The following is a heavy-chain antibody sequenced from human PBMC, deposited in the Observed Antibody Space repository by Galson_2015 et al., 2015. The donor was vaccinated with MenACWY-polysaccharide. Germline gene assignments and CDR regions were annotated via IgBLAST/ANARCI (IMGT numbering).Heavy chain of an antibody. Sequence: SLRLSCAASGFTFSSNCMNWVRQAPGKGLEWVSYISSSSGTIYYADSVKGRFTISRDNAKNSLFLQMNSLRAEDTAVYYCARLHCSSNSCYPTDYYYYGMDVWGQGTTVTVSS. V-gene: IGHV3-48*01. CDR1: GFTFSSNC. J-gene: IGHJ6*02. CDR3: ARLHCSSNSCYPTDYYYYGMDV. D-gene: IGHD2-2*01. CDR2: ISSSSGTI.